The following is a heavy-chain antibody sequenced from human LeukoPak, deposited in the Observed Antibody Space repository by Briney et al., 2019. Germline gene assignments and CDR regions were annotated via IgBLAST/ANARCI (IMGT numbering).Heavy chain of an antibody. CDR3: ARSIVVVADSENYYYYGMDV. J-gene: IGHJ6*02. CDR1: GGTFSSYA. V-gene: IGHV1-69*13. D-gene: IGHD2-15*01. Sequence: SVKVSCKASGGTFSSYAISRVRQAPGQGLEWMGGIIPIFGTANYAQKFQGRVTITADESTSTAYMELSSLRSEDTAVYYCARSIVVVADSENYYYYGMDVWGQGTTVTVSS. CDR2: IIPIFGTA.